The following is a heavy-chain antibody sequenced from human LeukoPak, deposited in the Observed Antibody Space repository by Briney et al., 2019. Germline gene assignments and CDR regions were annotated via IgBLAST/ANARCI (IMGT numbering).Heavy chain of an antibody. CDR1: GYTFTSHD. V-gene: IGHV1-8*01. D-gene: IGHD3-22*01. J-gene: IGHJ4*02. CDR3: ARGGSSYNDEHEEFDY. CDR2: MNPNSGYT. Sequence: ASVKVSCKASGYTFTSHDINWVRPATGQGLEWMGWMNPNSGYTGYEQKFQGRVTMTRDTSTSTAYMELSSLRSEDTAVYYCARGGSSYNDEHEEFDYWGQGTVVTVSS.